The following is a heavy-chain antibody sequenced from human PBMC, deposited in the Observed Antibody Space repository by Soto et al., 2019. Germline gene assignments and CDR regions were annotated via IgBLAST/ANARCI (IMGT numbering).Heavy chain of an antibody. V-gene: IGHV3-33*01. Sequence: QVQLVESGGGVVQPGRSLRLSCAASGFTFSSYGMHWVRQAPGKGLEWVAVIWYDGSNKYYADSVKGRFTISRDNSKNTLYLQMNSLRAEDTAVYYCARDTRPPGIFDYWGQGTLVTVSS. CDR3: ARDTRPPGIFDY. CDR1: GFTFSSYG. J-gene: IGHJ4*02. D-gene: IGHD1-1*01. CDR2: IWYDGSNK.